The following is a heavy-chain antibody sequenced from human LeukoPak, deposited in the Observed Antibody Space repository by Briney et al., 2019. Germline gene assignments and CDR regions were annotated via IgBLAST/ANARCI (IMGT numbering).Heavy chain of an antibody. Sequence: SETLSLTCNGSGSSLINYYGSWIRQPPRTGLVGTSYIYYGGSTNYNPSLKSRVTISVDTSKNQFSLKLSSVTAADTAVYYCARLSGYGYENYYYYYYGMDVWGQGTTVTVSS. CDR1: GSSLINYY. CDR2: IYYGGST. CDR3: ARLSGYGYENYYYYYYGMDV. J-gene: IGHJ6*02. V-gene: IGHV4-59*08. D-gene: IGHD5-18*01.